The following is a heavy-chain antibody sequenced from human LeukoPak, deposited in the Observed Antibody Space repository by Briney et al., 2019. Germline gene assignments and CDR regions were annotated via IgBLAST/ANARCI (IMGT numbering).Heavy chain of an antibody. J-gene: IGHJ4*02. CDR1: GGSISSGDYY. V-gene: IGHV4-30-4*08. CDR2: IYCSGST. Sequence: SQTLSLTCTVSGGSISSGDYYWSWIRQPPGKGLEWIGYIYCSGSTYYNPSLKSRVTISVDTSKNQFSLKLGSVTAADTAVYYCARDEPAAIGYWGQGTLVTVSS. D-gene: IGHD2-2*02. CDR3: ARDEPAAIGY.